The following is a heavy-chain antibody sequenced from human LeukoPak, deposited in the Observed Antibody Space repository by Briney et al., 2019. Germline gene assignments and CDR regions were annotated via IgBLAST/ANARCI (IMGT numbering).Heavy chain of an antibody. D-gene: IGHD6-19*01. Sequence: PGGSLRLSCAASEFTVSSNYMSWVRQAPGKGLEWVSVIYSGGSTYYADSVKGRFTISRDNSKNTLYLQMNSLRAEDTAVYYCARDPLAVAGTSYWGQGTLVTVSS. CDR2: IYSGGST. V-gene: IGHV3-53*01. CDR1: EFTVSSNY. CDR3: ARDPLAVAGTSY. J-gene: IGHJ4*02.